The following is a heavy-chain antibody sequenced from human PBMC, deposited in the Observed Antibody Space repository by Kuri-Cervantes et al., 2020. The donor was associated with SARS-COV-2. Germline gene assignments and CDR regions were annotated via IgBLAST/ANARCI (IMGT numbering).Heavy chain of an antibody. D-gene: IGHD4-11*01. CDR1: GGTFSSYA. CDR3: ARSRMTTDAFDI. Sequence: SVKMSCRASGGTFSSYAISWLRQAPGQGLEWMGRIIPILGIANYAQKFQGRVTITADKSTSTAYMELSSLRSEDTAVYYCARSRMTTDAFDIWGQGTMVTVSS. CDR2: IIPILGIA. V-gene: IGHV1-69*04. J-gene: IGHJ3*02.